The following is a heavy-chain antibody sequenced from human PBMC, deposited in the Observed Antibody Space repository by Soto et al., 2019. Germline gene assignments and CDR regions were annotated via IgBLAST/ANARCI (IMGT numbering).Heavy chain of an antibody. Sequence: QVQLVQSGAEVRKSGSSVKVSCKAAGGTFSDYALSWVRQAPGQGLEWMGGIIPMFATTNYAQKFQGRVNITADDSATTAHMELSSLKFEDTAVYYCARGRGIGFSSTWNIYWYYNMDVWGQGTTVTVSS. CDR2: IIPMFATT. V-gene: IGHV1-69*01. CDR3: ARGRGIGFSSTWNIYWYYNMDV. D-gene: IGHD6-13*01. J-gene: IGHJ6*02. CDR1: GGTFSDYA.